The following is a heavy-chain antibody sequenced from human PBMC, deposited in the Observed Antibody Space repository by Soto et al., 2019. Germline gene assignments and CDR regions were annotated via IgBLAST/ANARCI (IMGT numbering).Heavy chain of an antibody. Sequence: EVQLLESGGGLVQPGGSLRLSCAASGFTFSSYAMSWVRQAPGKGLEWVSAISGSDGSTYYADSVKGRFTISRDNSKNTLYLQMNSLRAEDTAVYYCAKPGGQNRFIPVVDYWGQGTLVTVSS. CDR2: ISGSDGST. V-gene: IGHV3-23*01. CDR3: AKPGGQNRFIPVVDY. D-gene: IGHD3-10*01. CDR1: GFTFSSYA. J-gene: IGHJ4*02.